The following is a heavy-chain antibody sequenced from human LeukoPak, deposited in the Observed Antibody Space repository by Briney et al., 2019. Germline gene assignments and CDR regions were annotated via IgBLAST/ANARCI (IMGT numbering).Heavy chain of an antibody. CDR1: GFTFSSYA. D-gene: IGHD6-13*01. CDR3: ARAGYSSSWYVGAFDY. V-gene: IGHV3-30-3*01. J-gene: IGHJ4*02. Sequence: GSLRLSCAASGFTFSSYAMHWVRQAPGKGLERVAVISYDGSNKYYADSVKGRFTISRDNSKNTLYLQMNSLRAEDTAVYYCARAGYSSSWYVGAFDYWGQGTLVTVSS. CDR2: ISYDGSNK.